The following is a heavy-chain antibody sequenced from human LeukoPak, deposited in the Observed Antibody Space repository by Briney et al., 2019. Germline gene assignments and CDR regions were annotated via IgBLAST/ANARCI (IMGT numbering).Heavy chain of an antibody. Sequence: ASVNVSSTPSVYTFTDYSIHWVRQAPGQGLGWMGWINPNSGETNSAQKFQGRVTMTGDTSISTAYMELRRVTSDDTAVYYCARDRDYSNTERGFDYWGQGTLVTVSS. CDR3: ARDRDYSNTERGFDY. V-gene: IGHV1-2*02. J-gene: IGHJ4*02. CDR2: INPNSGET. D-gene: IGHD4-11*01. CDR1: VYTFTDYS.